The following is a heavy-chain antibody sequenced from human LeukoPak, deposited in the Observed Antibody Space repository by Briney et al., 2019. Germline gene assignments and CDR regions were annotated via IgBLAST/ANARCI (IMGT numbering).Heavy chain of an antibody. V-gene: IGHV1-2*02. Sequence: ASVKVSCKASGYTFTAYYMHWVRQAPGQGREWMGWINPNTGGTDYAQRFQGRVTMTRDTSISTAYMELSSLISDDTAVYYCARGRGYGDYESNWFDPWGQGTLVTVSS. CDR3: ARGRGYGDYESNWFDP. CDR2: INPNTGGT. CDR1: GYTFTAYY. J-gene: IGHJ5*02. D-gene: IGHD4-17*01.